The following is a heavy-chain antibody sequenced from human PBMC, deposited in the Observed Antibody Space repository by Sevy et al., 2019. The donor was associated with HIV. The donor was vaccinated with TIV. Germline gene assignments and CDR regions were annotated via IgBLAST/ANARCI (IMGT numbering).Heavy chain of an antibody. CDR1: GYTFTTNG. J-gene: IGHJ5*02. CDR2: ISTYNTVR. CDR3: ARSTQVAGRSNWFDP. V-gene: IGHV1-18*01. D-gene: IGHD6-19*01. Sequence: ASVKVSCKASGYTFTTNGISWVRQAPGQRLEWMGWISTYNTVRNSAQKFHDRVTMTIDTSTSTAYMELRSLRSDDTAVYYCARSTQVAGRSNWFDPWGQGTLVTVSS.